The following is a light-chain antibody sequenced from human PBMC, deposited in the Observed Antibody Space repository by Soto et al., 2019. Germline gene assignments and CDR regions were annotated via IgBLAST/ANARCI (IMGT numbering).Light chain of an antibody. Sequence: DIQMTQSPSTLSASVGDRVTITCRASQTINTWLAWYQQKSGKAPKLLIYDASTLESGVPSRFSGSGSGTEFTLTISSLQPDDSATYYCQQYNHYFGPGTKVDIK. J-gene: IGKJ3*01. CDR1: QTINTW. CDR2: DAS. CDR3: QQYNHY. V-gene: IGKV1-5*01.